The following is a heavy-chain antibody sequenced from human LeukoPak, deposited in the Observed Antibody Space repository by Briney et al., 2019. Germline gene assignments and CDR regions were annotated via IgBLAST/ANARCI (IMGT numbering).Heavy chain of an antibody. Sequence: SVKVSCKASGYTFTSYDINWVRQAPGQGLEWMGWVNPNSGGTKYAQKFEGRVTITRDTSISTAYMELRRLTSDDTAVYYCARERFDGFDYWGQGALVTVSS. D-gene: IGHD3-9*01. CDR2: VNPNSGGT. CDR3: ARERFDGFDY. CDR1: GYTFTSYD. V-gene: IGHV1-2*02. J-gene: IGHJ4*02.